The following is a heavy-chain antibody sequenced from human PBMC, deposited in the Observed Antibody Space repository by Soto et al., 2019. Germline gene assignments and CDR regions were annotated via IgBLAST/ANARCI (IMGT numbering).Heavy chain of an antibody. D-gene: IGHD3-22*01. CDR3: ARDRYYGYYDSSGYLLY. Sequence: SETLSLTCTVSGGSISSYYWSWIRQPAGKGLEWIGRIYTSGSTNYNPSLKSRVTMSVDTSKNQFSLKLSSVTAADTAVYYCARDRYYGYYDSSGYLLYWGQGTLVTVS. J-gene: IGHJ4*02. CDR1: GGSISSYY. CDR2: IYTSGST. V-gene: IGHV4-4*07.